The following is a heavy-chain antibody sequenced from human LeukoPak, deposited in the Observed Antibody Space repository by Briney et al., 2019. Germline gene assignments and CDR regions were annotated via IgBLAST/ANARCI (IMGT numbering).Heavy chain of an antibody. CDR3: ARVSEYYYGSGTYYFDY. CDR2: IYYSGST. V-gene: IGHV4-39*07. Sequence: SETLSLTCTVSGGSISSYYWGWIRQPPGKGLEWIGSIYYSGSTYYNPSLKSRVTISVDTSKNQFSLKLSSVTAADTAVYYCARVSEYYYGSGTYYFDYWGQGTLVTASS. D-gene: IGHD3-10*01. CDR1: GGSISSYY. J-gene: IGHJ4*02.